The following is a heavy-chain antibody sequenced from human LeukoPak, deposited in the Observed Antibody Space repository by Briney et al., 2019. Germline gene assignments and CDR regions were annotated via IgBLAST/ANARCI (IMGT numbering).Heavy chain of an antibody. CDR3: TTRRQDGW. D-gene: IGHD2-15*01. CDR1: GFTLSDAW. Sequence: GGSLRLSCVASGFTLSDAWMSWVRPAPGKGLEGVGRIKSKIDGGTIDYAAPVKGRFTISRDDSRNTLYLQMNSLKTEDTAVYYCTTRRQDGWWGQGTLVTVSS. V-gene: IGHV3-15*01. J-gene: IGHJ4*02. CDR2: IKSKIDGGTI.